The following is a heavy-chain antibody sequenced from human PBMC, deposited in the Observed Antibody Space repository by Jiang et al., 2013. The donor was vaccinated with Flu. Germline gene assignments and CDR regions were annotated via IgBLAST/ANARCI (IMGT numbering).Heavy chain of an antibody. CDR1: GYTFTSYA. V-gene: IGHV7-4-1*02. CDR2: INTNTGNP. D-gene: IGHD6-19*01. Sequence: SGYTFTSYAMNWVRQAPGQGLEWMGWINTNTGNPTYAQGFTGRFVFSLDTSVSTAYLQISSLKAEDTAVYYCARDEDKGKSSGWYYWIWGQGTMVTISS. J-gene: IGHJ3*02. CDR3: ARDEDKGKSSGWYYWI.